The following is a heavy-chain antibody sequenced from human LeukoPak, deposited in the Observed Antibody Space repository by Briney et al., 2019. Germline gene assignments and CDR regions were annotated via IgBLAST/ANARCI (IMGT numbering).Heavy chain of an antibody. CDR2: IYHSGST. V-gene: IGHV4-4*02. D-gene: IGHD2-15*01. Sequence: PSETLSLTCAVSGGSISSSNWWSWVRQPPGKGLEWIGEIYHSGSTNYNPSLKSRVTISVDKSKNQFSLKLSSVTAADTAVYYCARVIVVVVAATFRFDYWGQGTLVTVSS. CDR1: GGSISSSNW. J-gene: IGHJ4*02. CDR3: ARVIVVVVAATFRFDY.